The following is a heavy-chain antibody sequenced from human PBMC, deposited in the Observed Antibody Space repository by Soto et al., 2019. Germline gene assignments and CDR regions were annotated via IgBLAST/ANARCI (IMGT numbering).Heavy chain of an antibody. CDR1: GGSISSGGYY. CDR3: ARRGGSGYDWYYFDY. V-gene: IGHV4-31*03. J-gene: IGHJ4*02. D-gene: IGHD5-12*01. CDR2: IYYSGST. Sequence: QVQLQESGPGLVKPSQTLSLTCTVSGGSISSGGYYWSWIRQHPGKGLEWIGYIYYSGSTYYNPSLKSRVTLSVDTSENQFSLKLSSVTAADTAVYYCARRGGSGYDWYYFDYWGQGTLVTVSS.